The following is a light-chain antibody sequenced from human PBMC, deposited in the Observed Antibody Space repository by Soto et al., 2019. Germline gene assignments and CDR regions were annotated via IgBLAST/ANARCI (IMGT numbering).Light chain of an antibody. V-gene: IGKV1-5*03. CDR2: KAS. CDR1: QSVNSW. J-gene: IGKJ1*01. CDR3: QQYRSYSFT. Sequence: DVELTQSPSTLSASVGDRATISCRASQSVNSWLAWYQAKPGKAPSLLIYKASPLASGVPARFSGSGSGTEFTLTISSLQSEDFATYYCQQYRSYSFTFGQGTKVEI.